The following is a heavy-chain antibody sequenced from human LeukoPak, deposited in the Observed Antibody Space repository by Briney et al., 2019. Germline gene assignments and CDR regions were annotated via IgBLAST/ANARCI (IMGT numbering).Heavy chain of an antibody. J-gene: IGHJ4*02. CDR3: ARGPPSSPVVVAVGAYFDY. CDR1: GGSFSGYY. V-gene: IGHV4-34*01. CDR2: INHSGST. D-gene: IGHD2-15*01. Sequence: PSETLSLTCAVYGGSFSGYYWSWIRQPPGKGLEWIGEINHSGSTNYNPSLKSRVTISVDTSKNQFSLKLSSVTAADTAVYYCARGPPSSPVVVAVGAYFDYWGQGTLVTVSS.